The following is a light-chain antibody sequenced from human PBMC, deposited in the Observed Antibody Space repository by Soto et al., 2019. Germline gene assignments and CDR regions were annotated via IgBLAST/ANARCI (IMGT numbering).Light chain of an antibody. CDR1: QSVISSY. CDR2: YTS. Sequence: IVMTQSPATLSLSPGERATLSCRASQSVISSYLAWYQQKPGQAPRLLIYYTSTRATGIPARFSGSGSGTEFTLTISSLQSEDSALYWCQQHDLLPNTFGQGTRLEI. V-gene: IGKV3D-15*01. CDR3: QQHDLLPNT. J-gene: IGKJ5*01.